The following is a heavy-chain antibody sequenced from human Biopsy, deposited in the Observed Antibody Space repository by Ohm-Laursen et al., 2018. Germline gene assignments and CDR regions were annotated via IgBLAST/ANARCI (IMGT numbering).Heavy chain of an antibody. CDR3: ASVVLGPTNDAFDL. Sequence: SETLSLTCAVPGDSISGYYWNWIRQPPGKGLEWIGRIYPGGSTNYNPSLKSRVTMSVDTSKKQLSLRLRSVTAADTAMYYCASVVLGPTNDAFDLWGQGTMVVVSS. J-gene: IGHJ3*01. V-gene: IGHV4-4*07. D-gene: IGHD3-22*01. CDR2: IYPGGST. CDR1: GDSISGYY.